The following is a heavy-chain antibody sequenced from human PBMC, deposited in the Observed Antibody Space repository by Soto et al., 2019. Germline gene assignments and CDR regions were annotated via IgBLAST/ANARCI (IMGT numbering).Heavy chain of an antibody. CDR2: IVSSGNTI. D-gene: IGHD1-26*01. J-gene: IGHJ4*02. CDR1: GFTFSDYY. Sequence: GGSLRLSCAASGFTFSDYYMSWIRQAPGMGLEWVSYIVSSGNTIYYADSVRGRFTISRDNAKNSLYLQMNSLRAEDTAVYYCAREAIATHNFDYWGQGTLVTVSS. CDR3: AREAIATHNFDY. V-gene: IGHV3-11*01.